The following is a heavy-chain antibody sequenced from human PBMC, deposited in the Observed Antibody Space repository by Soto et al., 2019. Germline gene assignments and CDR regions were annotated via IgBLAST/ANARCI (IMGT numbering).Heavy chain of an antibody. Sequence: GDSLKISCQGSGYSFSSYWIAWVRHMPGNLLESMWIRYPGDSDTICSPSFQGQVTISVEKSITTAYLQWCSLKASYSVMYYFARGTWTATIWTPWIDPWGQETLVTVAA. J-gene: IGHJ5*02. V-gene: IGHV5-51*01. CDR2: RYPGDSDT. CDR3: ARGTWTATIWTPWIDP. CDR1: GYSFSSYW. D-gene: IGHD2-21*02.